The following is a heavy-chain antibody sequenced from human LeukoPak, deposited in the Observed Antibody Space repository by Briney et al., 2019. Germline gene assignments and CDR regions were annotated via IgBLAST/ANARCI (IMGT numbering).Heavy chain of an antibody. V-gene: IGHV3-15*01. CDR1: GFTFSNAW. CDR2: IKSKTDGGTT. CDR3: TTAVPNYDFWSGYYYYYYMDV. Sequence: GVLRLSCAASGFTFSNAWMSWVRQAPGKGLEWVGRIKSKTDGGTTDYSAPVEGRFTISRDDSKNTLYLQMNSLKTGDTAVYYCTTAVPNYDFWSGYYYYYYMDVWGKGTTVTVSS. D-gene: IGHD3-3*01. J-gene: IGHJ6*03.